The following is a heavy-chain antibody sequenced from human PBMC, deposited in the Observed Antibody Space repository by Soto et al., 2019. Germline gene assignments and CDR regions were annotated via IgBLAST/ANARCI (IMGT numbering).Heavy chain of an antibody. CDR3: ARAVRDIVVVPAAIRGYNWFDP. V-gene: IGHV4-59*01. J-gene: IGHJ5*02. CDR1: GGSISSYY. Sequence: SETLSLTCTVSGGSISSYYWSWIRQPPGKGLEWIGYIYYSGSTNYNPSLKSRVTISVDTSKNQFSLKLSSVTAADTAVYYCARAVRDIVVVPAAIRGYNWFDPWGQGTLVTVSS. D-gene: IGHD2-2*02. CDR2: IYYSGST.